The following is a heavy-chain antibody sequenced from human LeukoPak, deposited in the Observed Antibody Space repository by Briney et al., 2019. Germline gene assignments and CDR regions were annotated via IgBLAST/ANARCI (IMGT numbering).Heavy chain of an antibody. Sequence: GGSLRLSCAASGFTFSSYEMNWVRQAPGKGLEWVSYISSSGSTIYYADSVKGRFTISRDNAKNSLYLQMTSLRADDTAVYYCARVGKNGWDFDHWGQGTLVTVSS. V-gene: IGHV3-48*03. D-gene: IGHD6-19*01. CDR1: GFTFSSYE. J-gene: IGHJ4*02. CDR3: ARVGKNGWDFDH. CDR2: ISSSGSTI.